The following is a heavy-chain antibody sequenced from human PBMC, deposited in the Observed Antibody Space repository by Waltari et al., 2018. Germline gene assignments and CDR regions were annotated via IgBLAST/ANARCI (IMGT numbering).Heavy chain of an antibody. CDR3: AKGGEDYYYGMDV. V-gene: IGHV3-43*01. Sequence: EVQLVESGGVVVQPGGSLRLSCAASGFTFADYTMHWVRQARGKGLEWVSLISWDGGSTYYADSVKGRFTISRDNSKNSLYLQMNSLRTEDTALYYCAKGGEDYYYGMDVWGQGTTVTVSS. CDR1: GFTFADYT. D-gene: IGHD4-17*01. J-gene: IGHJ6*02. CDR2: ISWDGGST.